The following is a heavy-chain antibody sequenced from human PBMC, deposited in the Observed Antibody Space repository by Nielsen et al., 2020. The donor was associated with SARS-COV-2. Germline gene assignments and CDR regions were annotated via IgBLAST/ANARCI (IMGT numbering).Heavy chain of an antibody. J-gene: IGHJ4*02. Sequence: VRQAPGKGLEYVSAISSNGGSTYYADSVKGRFTISRDNSKNTLYLQMSSLRAEDTAVYYCVNSYVWIDYWGQGTLVTVSS. CDR2: ISSNGGST. V-gene: IGHV3-64D*09. CDR3: VNSYVWIDY. D-gene: IGHD3-16*01.